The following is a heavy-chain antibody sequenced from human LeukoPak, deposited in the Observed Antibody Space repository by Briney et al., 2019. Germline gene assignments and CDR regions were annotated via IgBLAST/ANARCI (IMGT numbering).Heavy chain of an antibody. CDR3: ARVPPHGLSKNYIDY. CDR1: GFIFSDYY. V-gene: IGHV3-11*01. Sequence: PGGSLRLSCTASGFIFSDYYMSWVRQAPGKGLEWVSYITNSGSTIYYADSVKSRFTISRDNAKTSLYLQMSSLRGEDTAVYYCARVPPHGLSKNYIDYWGQGALVTVSS. D-gene: IGHD2/OR15-2a*01. CDR2: ITNSGSTI. J-gene: IGHJ4*02.